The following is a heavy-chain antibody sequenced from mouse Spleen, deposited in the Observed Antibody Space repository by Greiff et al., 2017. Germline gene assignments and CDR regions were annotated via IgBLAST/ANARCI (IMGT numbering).Heavy chain of an antibody. J-gene: IGHJ2*01. CDR1: GFTFSSYA. CDR3: ARQGGYYGSSFDY. V-gene: IGHV5-9*01. Sequence: DVMLVESGGGLVKLGGSLKLSCAASGFTFSSYAMSWVRQTPEKRLEWVATISSGGGNTYYPDSVKGRFTISRDNAKNTLYLQMSSLKSEDTAMYYCARQGGYYGSSFDYWGQGTTLTVSS. CDR2: ISSGGGNT. D-gene: IGHD1-1*01.